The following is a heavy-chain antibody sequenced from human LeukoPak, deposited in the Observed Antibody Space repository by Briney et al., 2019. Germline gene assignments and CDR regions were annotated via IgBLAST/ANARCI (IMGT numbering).Heavy chain of an antibody. V-gene: IGHV3-72*01. CDR2: SRNKANSYTT. J-gene: IGHJ4*02. CDR1: GFTFSDHY. D-gene: IGHD3-22*01. CDR3: ARSYTNYAGSGHRYSDFDY. Sequence: GGSLRLSCAASGFTFSDHYMDWVRQAPGKGLEWVGRSRNKANSYTTEYAASVKGRFTISRDDSKNSMYLQMNSLKTEDTAVYYCARSYTNYAGSGHRYSDFDYWGQGTLVTVSS.